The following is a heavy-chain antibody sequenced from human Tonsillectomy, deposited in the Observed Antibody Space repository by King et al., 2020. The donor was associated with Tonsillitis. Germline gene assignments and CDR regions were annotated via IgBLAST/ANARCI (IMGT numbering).Heavy chain of an antibody. CDR3: AGSYHRWLLLVYFHY. CDR2: LYYRGST. CDR1: GGSISSSSYY. V-gene: IGHV4-39*01. D-gene: IGHD5-24*01. Sequence: LQLQESGPGLVKPSETLSLTCTVSGGSISSSSYYWGWIRQPPGKGLEWIGSLYYRGSTYYHPSLKSRVTISVDTSKNQFYMKLNSVTATDTAVYYCAGSYHRWLLLVYFHYWGQGTLVTVSS. J-gene: IGHJ4*02.